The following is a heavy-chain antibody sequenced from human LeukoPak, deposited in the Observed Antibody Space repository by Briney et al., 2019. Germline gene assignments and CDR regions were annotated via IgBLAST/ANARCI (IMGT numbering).Heavy chain of an antibody. CDR3: AKAPHGDYAVDY. Sequence: GRSLRLSCAASGFTFSSYGMHWVRQAPGKGLEWVAVISYDGSNKYYADSVKGRFTISRDNSKNTLYLQMNSLRAEDTAVYYCAKAPHGDYAVDYWGQGTLVTVSS. D-gene: IGHD4-17*01. CDR1: GFTFSSYG. J-gene: IGHJ4*02. CDR2: ISYDGSNK. V-gene: IGHV3-30*18.